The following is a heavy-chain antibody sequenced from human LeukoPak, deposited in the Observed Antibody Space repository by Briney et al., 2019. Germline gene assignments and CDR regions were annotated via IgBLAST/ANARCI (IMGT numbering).Heavy chain of an antibody. D-gene: IGHD2-8*01. Sequence: GGSLRLSCAASGFTFRSYGMHWVRQAPGKGLEWVADIWFDEKNEHFADSVKGRSTISRDNSKNTMYLQINNVRAEDTAVYYCARDRHCTNGVCHSPPGMDVRGQGTTVTVSS. CDR1: GFTFRSYG. J-gene: IGHJ6*02. CDR2: IWFDEKNE. V-gene: IGHV3-33*01. CDR3: ARDRHCTNGVCHSPPGMDV.